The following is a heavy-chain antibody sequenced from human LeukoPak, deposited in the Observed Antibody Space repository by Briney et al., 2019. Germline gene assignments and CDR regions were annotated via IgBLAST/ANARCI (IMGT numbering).Heavy chain of an antibody. CDR3: ARAGIVGLKGQRFYFEY. CDR1: GDSISRHY. CDR2: IYDSGST. J-gene: IGHJ4*02. Sequence: SETLSLTCTVSGDSISRHYWSWIRQPPGKGLEWIGHIYDSGSTNYNPSLKSRVAISVDTSKNQFSLRLSSVTAADTAVYYCARAGIVGLKGQRFYFEYWGQGILVTVSS. D-gene: IGHD1-26*01. V-gene: IGHV4-59*11.